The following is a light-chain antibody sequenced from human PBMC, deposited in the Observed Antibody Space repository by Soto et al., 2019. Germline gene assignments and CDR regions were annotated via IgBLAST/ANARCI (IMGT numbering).Light chain of an antibody. CDR3: QQYHTTPWT. Sequence: DIVMTQSPDSLAVSLGERATINCKSSQSVLYSSNNKNYLAWYQQKPGQPPKLLIYWAFTRESGVPDRFSGSGSVTDFTLTISSLQAEDVAVYYCQQYHTTPWTFGQGTKVEIK. V-gene: IGKV4-1*01. CDR2: WAF. CDR1: QSVLYSSNNKNY. J-gene: IGKJ1*01.